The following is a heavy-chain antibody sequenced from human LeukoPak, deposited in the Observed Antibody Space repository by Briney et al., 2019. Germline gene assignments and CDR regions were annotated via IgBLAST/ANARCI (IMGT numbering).Heavy chain of an antibody. CDR3: ARASITMVRGVINPMMTLCGAIDY. CDR1: GYSISSGYY. V-gene: IGHV4-38-2*01. CDR2: IYHSGST. Sequence: SETLSLTCAVSGYSISSGYYWGRIRQPPGKGLEWIGSIYHSGSTYYNPSLKSRVTISVDTSKNQFSLKLSSVTAADTAVYYCARASITMVRGVINPMMTLCGAIDYWGQGTLVTVSS. J-gene: IGHJ4*02. D-gene: IGHD3-10*01.